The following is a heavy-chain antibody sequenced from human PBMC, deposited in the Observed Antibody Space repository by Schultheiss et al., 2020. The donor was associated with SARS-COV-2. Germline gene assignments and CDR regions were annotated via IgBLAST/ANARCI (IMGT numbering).Heavy chain of an antibody. J-gene: IGHJ3*02. Sequence: GGSLRLSCAASGFTFSDYYMSWIRQAPGKGLEWVSYISSSGSTIYYADSVKGRFTISRDNAKNSLYLQMNSLRAEDTAVYYCARTPSDLELGWNDAFDIWGQGTMVTVSS. D-gene: IGHD1-7*01. V-gene: IGHV3-11*04. CDR2: ISSSGSTI. CDR1: GFTFSDYY. CDR3: ARTPSDLELGWNDAFDI.